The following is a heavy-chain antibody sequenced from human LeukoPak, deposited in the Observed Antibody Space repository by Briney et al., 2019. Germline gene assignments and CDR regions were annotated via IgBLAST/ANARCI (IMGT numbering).Heavy chain of an antibody. CDR3: ARDTPLARFGWFDP. CDR1: GFTFSSYS. Sequence: PGGSLRLSCAASGFTFSSYSMNWVRQAPGKGLEWVLYISSSSSTIYYADSVKGRFTISRDNAKNSLYLQMNSLRAEDTAVYYCARDTPLARFGWFDPWGQGTLVTVSS. CDR2: ISSSSSTI. D-gene: IGHD3-10*01. J-gene: IGHJ5*02. V-gene: IGHV3-48*01.